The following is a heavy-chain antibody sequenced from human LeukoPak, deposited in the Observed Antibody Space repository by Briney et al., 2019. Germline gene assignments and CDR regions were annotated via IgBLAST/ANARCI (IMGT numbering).Heavy chain of an antibody. V-gene: IGHV4-34*01. CDR2: INHSGST. D-gene: IGHD2-8*01. J-gene: IGHJ4*02. CDR3: ARGGRDIVLMVYAEFDY. CDR1: GGSFSGYY. Sequence: SETLSLTCAVYGGSFSGYYWSWIRQPPGKGLEWIGEINHSGSTNYNPSLKSRVTISVDTSKNQFSLKLSSVTAADTAVYYSARGGRDIVLMVYAEFDYWGQGTLVTVSS.